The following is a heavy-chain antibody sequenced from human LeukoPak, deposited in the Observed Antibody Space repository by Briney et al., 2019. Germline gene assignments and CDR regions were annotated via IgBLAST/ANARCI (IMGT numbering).Heavy chain of an antibody. Sequence: ASVKVSCKASGYTFTTYGISWVRQAPGQGLEWMGWISTYNANTDYAQKLQGRVTMTTDTSSSTAYMELRSLRSDDTAVYYCAREFVYYGSGSLPLAEYFQHWGQGTLVTVSS. D-gene: IGHD3-10*01. J-gene: IGHJ1*01. CDR2: ISTYNANT. CDR3: AREFVYYGSGSLPLAEYFQH. V-gene: IGHV1-18*01. CDR1: GYTFTTYG.